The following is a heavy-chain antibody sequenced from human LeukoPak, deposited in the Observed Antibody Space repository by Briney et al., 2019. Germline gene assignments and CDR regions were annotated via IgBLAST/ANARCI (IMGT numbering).Heavy chain of an antibody. Sequence: SETLSLTCTVSGASISSGDYYWSWIRQPPGKGLEWIGYISHSGITYYNPSLKSRVTISLDTSKNQFSLKLDSVTAADTAVHYCARGNGDDGMDVWGQGTTVTVSS. CDR2: ISHSGIT. CDR1: GASISSGDYY. D-gene: IGHD4-17*01. J-gene: IGHJ6*02. CDR3: ARGNGDDGMDV. V-gene: IGHV4-30-4*01.